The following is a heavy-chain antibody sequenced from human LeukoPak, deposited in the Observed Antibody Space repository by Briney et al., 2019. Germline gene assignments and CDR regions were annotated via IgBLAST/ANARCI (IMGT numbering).Heavy chain of an antibody. CDR1: GGSFSGYY. CDR3: AREGWAMVRGVDYQYFYMDV. D-gene: IGHD3-10*01. J-gene: IGHJ6*03. CDR2: INHSGST. Sequence: PSETLSLTCAVYGGSFSGYYWSWIRQPPGKGLEWIGEINHSGSTNYNPSLKSRVTISVDTSKNQFSLKLSSVTAADTAVYYCAREGWAMVRGVDYQYFYMDVWGKGTTVTVSS. V-gene: IGHV4-34*01.